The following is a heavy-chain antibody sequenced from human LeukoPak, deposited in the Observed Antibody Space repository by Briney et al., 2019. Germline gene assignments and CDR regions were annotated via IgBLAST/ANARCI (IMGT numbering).Heavy chain of an antibody. J-gene: IGHJ4*02. CDR3: AKGSYLFDY. Sequence: PGGSLRLSCAASGFTFSSYAMGWVRQAPGKGLDWVSALSGSGGSTYYADSVKGRFAISRDNSKNTLYLQMNNLRAEDTATYYCAKGSYLFDYWGQGTLVTVSS. D-gene: IGHD3-22*01. CDR2: LSGSGGST. V-gene: IGHV3-23*01. CDR1: GFTFSSYA.